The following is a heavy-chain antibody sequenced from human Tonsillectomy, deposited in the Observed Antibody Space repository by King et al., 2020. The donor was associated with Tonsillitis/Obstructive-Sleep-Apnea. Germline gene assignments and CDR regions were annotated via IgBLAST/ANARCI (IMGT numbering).Heavy chain of an antibody. CDR2: IKSKIDGGTT. D-gene: IGHD2-2*02. CDR3: TTVKCSSTSCYTNYYYYMDV. V-gene: IGHV3-15*01. J-gene: IGHJ6*03. CDR1: GFTFSNAW. Sequence: VQLVESGGGLVKPGGSLRLSCAASGFTFSNAWMSWVRQAPGKGLEWVGRIKSKIDGGTTDYAAPVKGRFTISRDDSKNTLYLQMNSLKTEDTAVYYCTTVKCSSTSCYTNYYYYMDVWGKGTTVTVSS.